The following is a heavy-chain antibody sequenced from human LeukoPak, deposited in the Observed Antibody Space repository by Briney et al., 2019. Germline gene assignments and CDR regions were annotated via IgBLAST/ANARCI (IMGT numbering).Heavy chain of an antibody. D-gene: IGHD4/OR15-4a*01. CDR3: ARGDYDAYFDY. CDR2: IYYSGST. V-gene: IGHV4-59*09. J-gene: IGHJ4*02. Sequence: EWIGYIYYSGSTNYNPSLKSRVTVSVDTSKNQFSLKLSSVTAADTAVYYCARGDYDAYFDYWGQGTLVAVSS.